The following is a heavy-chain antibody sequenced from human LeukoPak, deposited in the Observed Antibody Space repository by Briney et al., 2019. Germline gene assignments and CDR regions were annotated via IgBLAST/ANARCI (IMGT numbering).Heavy chain of an antibody. CDR1: GGSFSGYY. J-gene: IGHJ6*02. V-gene: IGHV4-34*01. D-gene: IGHD3-9*01. CDR3: ARVRYFDWSGTYGMDV. CDR2: INHSGST. Sequence: SETLSLTCAVYGGSFSGYYWSWIRQPPGKGLESIGEINHSGSTNYNPSLKSRVTISVDTSKNQFSLKLSSVTAADTAVYYCARVRYFDWSGTYGMDVWGQGTTVTVSS.